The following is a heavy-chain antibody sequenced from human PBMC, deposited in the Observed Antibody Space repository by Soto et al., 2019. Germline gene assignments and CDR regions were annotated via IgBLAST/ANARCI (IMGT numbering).Heavy chain of an antibody. CDR2: IIPIFGTA. D-gene: IGHD4-17*01. CDR1: GGTFSSYA. J-gene: IGHJ5*02. V-gene: IGHV1-69*06. CDR3: ARESTTVTTHGLNNWFDP. Sequence: GASVKVSCKAPGGTFSSYAISWVRQAPGQGLEWMGGIIPIFGTANYAQKFQGRVTITADKSTSTAYMELSSLRSEDTAVYYCARESTTVTTHGLNNWFDPWGQGTLVTVSS.